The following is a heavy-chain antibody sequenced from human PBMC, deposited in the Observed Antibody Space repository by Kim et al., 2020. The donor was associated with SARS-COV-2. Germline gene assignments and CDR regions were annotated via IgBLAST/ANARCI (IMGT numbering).Heavy chain of an antibody. CDR2: VNHSGST. CDR1: GGSFSGYY. J-gene: IGHJ4*02. CDR3: ARGRGLRYFDWLLSPLDY. Sequence: SETLSLTCAVYGGSFSGYYWSWIRQPPGKGLVWIGVVNHSGSTNYNPSLKSRVTISVDTSKNQFSLKLSSVTAADTAVYYCARGRGLRYFDWLLSPLDYWGQGTLVTVSS. V-gene: IGHV4-34*01. D-gene: IGHD3-9*01.